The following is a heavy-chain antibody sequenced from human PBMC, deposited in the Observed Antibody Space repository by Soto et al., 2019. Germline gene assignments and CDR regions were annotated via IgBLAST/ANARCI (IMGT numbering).Heavy chain of an antibody. CDR2: ISAYNGNT. J-gene: IGHJ6*02. V-gene: IGHV1-18*01. CDR1: GYTFTSYG. CDR3: AGVPAAGFYYYYGMDV. Sequence: QVQLVQSGAEVKKPGASVKVSCKASGYTFTSYGISWVRQAPGQGLEWMGWISAYNGNTNYAQKLQGRVTMTTDTSTSSAYMELRSLRSDDTAVYYCAGVPAAGFYYYYGMDVWGQGTTVTVSS. D-gene: IGHD2-2*01.